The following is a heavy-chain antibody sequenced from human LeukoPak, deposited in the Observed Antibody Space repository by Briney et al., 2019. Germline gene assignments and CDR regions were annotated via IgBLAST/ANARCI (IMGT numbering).Heavy chain of an antibody. D-gene: IGHD3-10*01. CDR1: GFTFSSYG. Sequence: GGSLRLSCAASGFTFSSYGMHWVRQAPGKGLEWVAVIWYDGSNKYYADSVKGRFTISRDNSKNTLYPQLNSLRAEDTAVYYCARDDREATDYWGQGTLVTVSS. CDR3: ARDDREATDY. V-gene: IGHV3-33*01. J-gene: IGHJ4*02. CDR2: IWYDGSNK.